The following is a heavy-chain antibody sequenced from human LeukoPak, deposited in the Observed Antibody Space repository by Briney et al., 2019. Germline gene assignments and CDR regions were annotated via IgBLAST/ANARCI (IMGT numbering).Heavy chain of an antibody. V-gene: IGHV3-48*02. CDR3: ARDSSGYYSPLDY. CDR1: GFTFSSYS. D-gene: IGHD3-22*01. Sequence: GGSLRLSCAASGFTFSSYSMNWVRQAPGKGLEWVSYISSSSSTMYYADSVKGRFTLSRDNAKNSLYLQMNSLRDEDTAVYYCARDSSGYYSPLDYWGQGTLVTVSS. CDR2: ISSSSSTM. J-gene: IGHJ4*02.